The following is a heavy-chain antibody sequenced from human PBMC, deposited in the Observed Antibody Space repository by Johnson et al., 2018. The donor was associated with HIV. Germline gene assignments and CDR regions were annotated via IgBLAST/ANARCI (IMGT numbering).Heavy chain of an antibody. CDR1: GFTFSNYA. D-gene: IGHD1-26*01. CDR3: ARGGVGYRGSYHDAFDL. CDR2: ISNSGGST. Sequence: MLLVESGGGLVQPGGSLRLSCAASGFTFSNYAMNWVRQAPGKGLEWVSGISNSGGSTYYADSVKGRFTISRDNSKNTLYLQMNSLRAEDTTMYYCARGGVGYRGSYHDAFDLWGQGTMVTVSS. V-gene: IGHV3-23*04. J-gene: IGHJ3*01.